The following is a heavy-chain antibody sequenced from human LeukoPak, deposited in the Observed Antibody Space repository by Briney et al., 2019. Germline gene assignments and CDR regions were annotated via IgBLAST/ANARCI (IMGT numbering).Heavy chain of an antibody. D-gene: IGHD3-22*01. Sequence: ASVKVSCKASGYTFTGYYMHWVRQAPGQGLEWMGWINPNSGGTNYAQKFQGRVTMTRDTSISTAYMELSRLRSDVTAVYYCARAPSVNYYDSSGYLSAYYYGMDVWGQGTTVTVSS. V-gene: IGHV1-2*02. J-gene: IGHJ6*02. CDR2: INPNSGGT. CDR3: ARAPSVNYYDSSGYLSAYYYGMDV. CDR1: GYTFTGYY.